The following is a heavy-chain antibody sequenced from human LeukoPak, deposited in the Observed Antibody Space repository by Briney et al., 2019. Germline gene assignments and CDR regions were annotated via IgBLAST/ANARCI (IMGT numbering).Heavy chain of an antibody. CDR1: GFTFTR. CDR2: VKKDGNQ. CDR3: ARSPDYGDRFDY. D-gene: IGHD4-17*01. Sequence: GGSLRLSCAASGFTFTRMGWVRQAPGKGLEGVASVKKDGNQYSVDSVKGRFIISRDNSSNSLSLQISSLRVEDTAIYFCARSPDYGDRFDYWGQGTMVTVS. J-gene: IGHJ4*02. V-gene: IGHV3-7*01.